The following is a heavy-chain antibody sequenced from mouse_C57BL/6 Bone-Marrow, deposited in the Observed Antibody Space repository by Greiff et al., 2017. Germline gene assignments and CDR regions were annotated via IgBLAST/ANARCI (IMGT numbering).Heavy chain of an antibody. CDR3: ARDANYSNLYYAMDY. D-gene: IGHD2-5*01. V-gene: IGHV7-1*01. CDR1: GFTFSDFY. J-gene: IGHJ4*01. CDR2: SRNKANDYTT. Sequence: EVKVVESGGGLVQSGRSLRLSCATSGFTFSDFYMEWVRQAPGKGLEWIAASRNKANDYTTEYSASVKGRFIVSRDTSQSILYLQMNALRAEDTAIYYCARDANYSNLYYAMDYWGQGTSVTVSS.